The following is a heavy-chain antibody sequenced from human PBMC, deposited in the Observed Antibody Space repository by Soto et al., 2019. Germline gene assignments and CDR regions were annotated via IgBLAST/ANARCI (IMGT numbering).Heavy chain of an antibody. D-gene: IGHD2-15*01. CDR2: IIPILGIA. CDR3: ARCSGGSCQGDY. CDR1: GGTFSSYT. V-gene: IGHV1-69*02. J-gene: IGHJ4*02. Sequence: QVQLVQSGAEVKKPGSSVKVSCKASGGTFSSYTISWVRQAPGQGLEWMGRIIPILGIANYAQKFQGRVTITADKSTSTAYMELSSLRSEDTAVYYWARCSGGSCQGDYWGQGTLVTVSS.